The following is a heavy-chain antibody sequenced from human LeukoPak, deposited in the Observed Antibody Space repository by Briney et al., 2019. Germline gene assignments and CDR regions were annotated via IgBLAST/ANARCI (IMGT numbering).Heavy chain of an antibody. CDR1: GFTFSSYE. D-gene: IGHD6-13*01. V-gene: IGHV3-48*03. CDR2: ISSSGSTI. J-gene: IGHJ5*02. Sequence: GGSLRLSCAASGFTFSSYEMNWVRQAPGKGLEWVSYISSSGSTIYYADSVKGRFTISRDNAKNSLYLQMNSLRAEDKAVYYCARDIGSSSWGVYDPWGQGTLVTVSS. CDR3: ARDIGSSSWGVYDP.